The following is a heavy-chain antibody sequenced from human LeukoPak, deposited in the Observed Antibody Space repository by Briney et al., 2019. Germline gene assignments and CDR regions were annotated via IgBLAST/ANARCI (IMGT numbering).Heavy chain of an antibody. D-gene: IGHD3-22*01. CDR1: GYTFTGYY. CDR3: ARSDSSGYYEN. J-gene: IGHJ4*02. CDR2: INPNSGGT. V-gene: IGHV1-2*04. Sequence: ASVTVSCTASGYTFTGYYMHWVRQAPGQGLEWMGWINPNSGGTNYAQKFQGWVTMTRDTSISTAYMELSRLRSDDTAVYYCARSDSSGYYENWGQGTLVTVSS.